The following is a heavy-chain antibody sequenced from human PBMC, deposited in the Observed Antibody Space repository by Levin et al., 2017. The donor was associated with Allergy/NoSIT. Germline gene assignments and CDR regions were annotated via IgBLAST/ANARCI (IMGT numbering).Heavy chain of an antibody. Sequence: GGSLRLSCKGSGYSFTSYWISWVRQMPGKGLEWMGRIDPSDSYTNYSPSFQGHVTISADKSISTAYLQWSSLKASDTAMYYCARHWWWQVVPGLTASVDYWGQGTLVTVSS. CDR2: IDPSDSYT. CDR1: GYSFTSYW. D-gene: IGHD2-15*01. J-gene: IGHJ4*02. CDR3: ARHWWWQVVPGLTASVDY. V-gene: IGHV5-10-1*01.